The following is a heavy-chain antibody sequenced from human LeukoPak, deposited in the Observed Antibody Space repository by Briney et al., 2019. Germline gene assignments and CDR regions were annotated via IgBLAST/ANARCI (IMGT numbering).Heavy chain of an antibody. D-gene: IGHD3-9*01. CDR2: ISGSGGST. J-gene: IGHJ4*02. CDR3: AKEGGLGYDILTGRPRNPHFDY. V-gene: IGHV3-23*01. CDR1: GFIFSSYA. Sequence: GGSLRLSCAASGFIFSSYAMSWVRQAPGKGLEWVSAISGSGGSTYYADSVKGRFTISRDNSKNTLYLQMNSLRAEDTAVYYCAKEGGLGYDILTGRPRNPHFDYWGQGTLVTVSS.